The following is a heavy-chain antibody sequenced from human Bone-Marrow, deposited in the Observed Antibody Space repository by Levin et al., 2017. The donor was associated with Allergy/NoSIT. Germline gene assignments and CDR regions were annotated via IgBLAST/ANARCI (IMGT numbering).Heavy chain of an antibody. Sequence: ASVKVSCKGSGYSFTSYWIGWVRQMPGKGLEWMGIIYPGDSDTTYSPSFQGQVTISADKSISTVYLQWSSLKASDTAMYYCARLDYDSGGYNWFDPWGQGTLVTVSS. D-gene: IGHD3-22*01. CDR2: IYPGDSDT. J-gene: IGHJ5*02. V-gene: IGHV5-51*01. CDR3: ARLDYDSGGYNWFDP. CDR1: GYSFTSYW.